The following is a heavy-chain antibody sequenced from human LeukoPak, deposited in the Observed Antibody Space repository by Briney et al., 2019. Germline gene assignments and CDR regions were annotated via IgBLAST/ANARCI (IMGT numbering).Heavy chain of an antibody. CDR3: ARLDYDSSAYYFDY. Sequence: LGESLKISCKGSGYSFTSYWIGWVRQMPGKGLEWMGIIHPGDSDTRYSPSFQGQVTISADKSISTAYLQWSSLKASDTAMYYCARLDYDSSAYYFDYWGQGTLVTVSS. CDR2: IHPGDSDT. V-gene: IGHV5-51*01. CDR1: GYSFTSYW. D-gene: IGHD3-22*01. J-gene: IGHJ4*02.